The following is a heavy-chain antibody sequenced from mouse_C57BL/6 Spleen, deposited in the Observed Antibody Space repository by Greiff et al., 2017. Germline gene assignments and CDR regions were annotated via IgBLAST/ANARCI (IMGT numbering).Heavy chain of an antibody. CDR2: IYPSDSET. J-gene: IGHJ4*01. CDR1: GYTFTSYW. CDR3: ARLGYYSNPYAMDY. V-gene: IGHV1-61*01. D-gene: IGHD2-5*01. Sequence: QVQLQQSGAELVRPGSSVKLSCKASGYTFTSYWMDWVKQRPGQGLEWIGNIYPSDSETHYNQKFKDKATLTVDKSSSTAYMQLSSLTSEDSAVYYCARLGYYSNPYAMDYWGQGTSVTVSS.